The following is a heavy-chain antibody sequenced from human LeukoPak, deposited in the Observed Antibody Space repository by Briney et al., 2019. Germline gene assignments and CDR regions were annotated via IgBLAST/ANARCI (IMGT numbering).Heavy chain of an antibody. Sequence: PGGSLRLSCAASGFTFSSYAMSWVRQAPGKGLEWVSAISGSGGSTYYADSVKGRFTISRDNSKNTLYLQMNTLRAEDTAVYFCTRGYHSSEQFDYWGQGTLVTVSS. CDR3: TRGYHSSEQFDY. D-gene: IGHD6-19*01. CDR1: GFTFSSYA. CDR2: ISGSGGST. V-gene: IGHV3-23*01. J-gene: IGHJ4*02.